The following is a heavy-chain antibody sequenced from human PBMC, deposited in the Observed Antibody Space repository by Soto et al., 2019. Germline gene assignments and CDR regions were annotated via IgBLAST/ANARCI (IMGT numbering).Heavy chain of an antibody. Sequence: EVQLLESGGGLVQPGGSLRLSCAASGFTFSGYAMSWVRQAPGKGLEWVSGISGSGSSTLYSDSVKGRFTISRDSSKNSLYLQMNNLRAEDTDVYYGAKATYYEFWSGSGPFNSWGHGTLVTVFS. V-gene: IGHV3-23*01. CDR3: AKATYYEFWSGSGPFNS. J-gene: IGHJ5*01. D-gene: IGHD3-3*01. CDR1: GFTFSGYA. CDR2: ISGSGSST.